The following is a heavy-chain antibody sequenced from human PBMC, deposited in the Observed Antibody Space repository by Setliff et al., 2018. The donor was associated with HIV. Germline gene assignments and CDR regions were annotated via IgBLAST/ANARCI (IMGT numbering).Heavy chain of an antibody. Sequence: AASVKVSCKASGYTFRNYGISWVRQAPGQGLEWMGWISADSGDTHSTQKFQDRIIMTRDTSTTTAYMELRSLRSDDTAVYYCTREAEISRVVFFAYWGQGTPVTVSS. V-gene: IGHV1-18*01. CDR2: ISADSGDT. J-gene: IGHJ4*02. D-gene: IGHD3-3*01. CDR1: GYTFRNYG. CDR3: TREAEISRVVFFAY.